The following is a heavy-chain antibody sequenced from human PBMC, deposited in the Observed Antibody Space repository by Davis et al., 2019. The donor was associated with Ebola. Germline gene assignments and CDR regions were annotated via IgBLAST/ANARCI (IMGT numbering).Heavy chain of an antibody. V-gene: IGHV3-7*01. CDR1: GFTFSRYW. J-gene: IGHJ4*02. Sequence: GESLKISCAASGFTFSRYWMSWVRQAPGKGLEWVANIKEDGSEKYYVDSVKGRFTISRDNAKNSLYLQMNSLRVEDTAMYYCAREMRGTADSHWGQGTLVTVSS. D-gene: IGHD1/OR15-1a*01. CDR3: AREMRGTADSH. CDR2: IKEDGSEK.